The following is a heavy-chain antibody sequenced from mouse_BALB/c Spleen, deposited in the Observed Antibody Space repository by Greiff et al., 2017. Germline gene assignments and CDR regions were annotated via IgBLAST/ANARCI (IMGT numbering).Heavy chain of an antibody. Sequence: EVQVVESGGGLVQPGGSRKLSCAASGFTFSSFGMHWVRQAPEKGLEWVAYISSGSSTIYYADTVKGRFTISRDNPKNTLFLQMTSLRSEDTAMYYCARYLYYGSLYAMDYWGQGTSVTVSS. J-gene: IGHJ4*01. V-gene: IGHV5-17*02. D-gene: IGHD1-1*01. CDR2: ISSGSSTI. CDR1: GFTFSSFG. CDR3: ARYLYYGSLYAMDY.